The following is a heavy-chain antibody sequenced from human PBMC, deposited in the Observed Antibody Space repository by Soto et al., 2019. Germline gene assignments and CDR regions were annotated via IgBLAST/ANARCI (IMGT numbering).Heavy chain of an antibody. CDR3: ARPWAALDDFDI. Sequence: SETLSLTCTVSGGSISSSSYYWGWIRQPPGKGLEWIGSIYYSGSTYYNPSLKSRVTISVDTSKNQFSLKLSSVTAADTAVYYCARPWAALDDFDIWGQGTMVTVSS. CDR1: GGSISSSSYY. D-gene: IGHD6-6*01. V-gene: IGHV4-39*01. J-gene: IGHJ3*02. CDR2: IYYSGST.